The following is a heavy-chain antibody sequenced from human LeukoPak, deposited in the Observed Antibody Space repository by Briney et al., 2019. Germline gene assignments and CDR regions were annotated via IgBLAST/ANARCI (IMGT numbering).Heavy chain of an antibody. J-gene: IGHJ5*02. CDR2: IYHSGST. D-gene: IGHD3-22*01. Sequence: SQTLSLTCTVSGGSISSGGYYWSWIRQHPGKGLEWIGYIYHSGSTYYNPSLKSRVTISVDRSKNQFSLKLSSVTAADTAVYCCARGQNGYYYDSSGYWTHNWFDPWGQGTLVTVSS. CDR1: GGSISSGGYY. V-gene: IGHV4-30-2*01. CDR3: ARGQNGYYYDSSGYWTHNWFDP.